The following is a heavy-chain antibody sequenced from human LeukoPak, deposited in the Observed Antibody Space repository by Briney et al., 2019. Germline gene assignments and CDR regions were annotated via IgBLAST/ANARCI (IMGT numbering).Heavy chain of an antibody. V-gene: IGHV1-8*02. D-gene: IGHD1-1*01. J-gene: IGHJ4*02. Sequence: ASVKVSCKASGGTFSSYAISWVRQAPGQGLEWMGWMNPNSGNTGYAQKFQGRVTMTRNTSISTAYMELSSLRSEDTAVYYCARGLTTGLPYWGQGTLVTVSS. CDR2: MNPNSGNT. CDR3: ARGLTTGLPY. CDR1: GGTFSSYA.